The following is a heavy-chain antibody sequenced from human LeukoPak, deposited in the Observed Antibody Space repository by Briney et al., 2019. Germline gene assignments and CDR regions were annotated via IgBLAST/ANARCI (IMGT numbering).Heavy chain of an antibody. V-gene: IGHV1-18*01. D-gene: IGHD3-9*01. Sequence: GASAKVSCKASGYTFTSYGISWVRQAPGQGLEWMGWISAYNGNTNYAQKLQGRVTMTTDTSTSTAYMELRSLRSDDTAVYYCARGYYDILTGYLTPANWFDPWGQGTLVTASS. J-gene: IGHJ5*02. CDR1: GYTFTSYG. CDR3: ARGYYDILTGYLTPANWFDP. CDR2: ISAYNGNT.